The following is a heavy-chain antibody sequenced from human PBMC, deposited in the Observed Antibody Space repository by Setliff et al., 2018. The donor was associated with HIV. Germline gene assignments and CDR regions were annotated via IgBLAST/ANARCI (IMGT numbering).Heavy chain of an antibody. J-gene: IGHJ6*04. CDR3: ASGIRGLIRTDYYYEMEV. V-gene: IGHV1-69*15. Sequence: VQVSCKASGGTFGASGINWVRQAPGQGFEWMGTIILAFNVIKYAQKFQGRVTITADESARTAFMEMRSLRSDDTAIYYCASGIRGLIRTDYYYEMEVWGKGTTVTVSS. CDR1: GGTFGASG. CDR2: IILAFNVI. D-gene: IGHD3-10*01.